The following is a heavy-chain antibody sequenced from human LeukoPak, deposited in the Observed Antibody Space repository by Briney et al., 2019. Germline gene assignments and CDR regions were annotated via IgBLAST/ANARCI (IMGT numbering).Heavy chain of an antibody. Sequence: ASVKVSCKASGGTFSSYAISWVRQAPGQGLEWMGGIIPIFGTANYAQKFQGRVTITADESTSTAYMELSSLRPEDTAVYYCAREARTDHNWFDPWGQGTLVTVSS. J-gene: IGHJ5*02. CDR3: AREARTDHNWFDP. CDR2: IIPIFGTA. V-gene: IGHV1-69*13. CDR1: GGTFSSYA.